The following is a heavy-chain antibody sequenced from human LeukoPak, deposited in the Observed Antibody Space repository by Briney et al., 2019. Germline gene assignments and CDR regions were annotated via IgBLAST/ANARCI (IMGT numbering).Heavy chain of an antibody. CDR1: GFTFSTYN. V-gene: IGHV3-21*01. D-gene: IGHD3-22*01. J-gene: IGHJ4*02. CDR2: ITGSSSHV. Sequence: GGSLRLSCAASGFTFSTYNMNWVRQAPGKGLEWISSITGSSSHVYYADSVKGRFTISRDNAKNSLYLQMNSLRAEDTAVYYCARWDSSATSFDYWGQGTLVTVSS. CDR3: ARWDSSATSFDY.